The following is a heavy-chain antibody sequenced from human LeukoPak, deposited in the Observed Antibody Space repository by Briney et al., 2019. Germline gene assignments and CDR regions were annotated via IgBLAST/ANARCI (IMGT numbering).Heavy chain of an antibody. V-gene: IGHV4-34*01. CDR1: GGSFSGYY. CDR3: ARGPSVWGSYRYTPGNPFDI. D-gene: IGHD3-16*02. Sequence: SETLSLTCAVYGGSFSGYYWSWIRQPPRKGLEWIGEINHSGGTNYNPSLKRRDTISVDTPKNQFSLKLSSVTVADTAVYYCARGPSVWGSYRYTPGNPFDIWGQGTMVTVSS. CDR2: INHSGGT. J-gene: IGHJ3*02.